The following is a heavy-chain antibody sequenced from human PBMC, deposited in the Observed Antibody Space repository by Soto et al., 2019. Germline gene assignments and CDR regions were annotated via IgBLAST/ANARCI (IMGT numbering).Heavy chain of an antibody. J-gene: IGHJ6*03. CDR3: ARVPFYYDFWSGYYARYYYYMDV. Sequence: ASVKVSCKASGYTFTSYDINWVRQATGQGLEWMGWMNPNSGNTGCAQKFQGRVTMTRNTSISTAYMELSSLRSEDTAVYYCARVPFYYDFWSGYYARYYYYMDVWGKGTTVTVSS. CDR2: MNPNSGNT. V-gene: IGHV1-8*01. D-gene: IGHD3-3*01. CDR1: GYTFTSYD.